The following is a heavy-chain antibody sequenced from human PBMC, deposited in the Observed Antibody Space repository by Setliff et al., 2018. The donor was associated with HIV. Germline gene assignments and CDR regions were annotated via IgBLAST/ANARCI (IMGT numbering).Heavy chain of an antibody. V-gene: IGHV3-23*01. Sequence: PGGSLRLSCAATGFSFDPGFTFDSYAMSWLRQAPGKGLDWVSAISSSGGSTYYADSVKGRFTISRDNAKNSLYLQMNSLRAEDTAVYYCAREGSSSSWFDPWGQGTLVTVSS. D-gene: IGHD6-6*01. J-gene: IGHJ5*02. CDR2: ISSSGGST. CDR3: AREGSSSSWFDP. CDR1: GFSFDPGFTFDSYA.